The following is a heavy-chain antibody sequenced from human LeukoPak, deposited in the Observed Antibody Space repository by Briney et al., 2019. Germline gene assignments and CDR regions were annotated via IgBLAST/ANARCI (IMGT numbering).Heavy chain of an antibody. CDR1: GFTFSSYA. J-gene: IGHJ4*02. CDR3: ARDRYYDSSGTLDY. D-gene: IGHD3-22*01. V-gene: IGHV3-30-3*01. Sequence: GGSLRLSCAASGFTFSSYAMHWVRQAPGKGLEWVAVISYDGSNKYYADSVKGRFTISRDNSKNTLYLQMNSLRAEDTAVYYCARDRYYDSSGTLDYWGQGTLVNVSS. CDR2: ISYDGSNK.